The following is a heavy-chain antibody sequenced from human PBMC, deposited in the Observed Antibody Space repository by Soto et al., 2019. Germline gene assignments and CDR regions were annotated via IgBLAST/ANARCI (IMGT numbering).Heavy chain of an antibody. CDR2: ISAYNGNT. J-gene: IGHJ3*02. V-gene: IGHV1-18*04. Sequence: ASVKVSCKASGYTFTSYGISWVRQAPGQGLEWMGWISAYNGNTNYAQKLQGRVTMTTDTSTSTAYMKLRSLRSDDTAVYYCARTDYGDSGDAFDIWGQGTMVTVSS. D-gene: IGHD4-17*01. CDR1: GYTFTSYG. CDR3: ARTDYGDSGDAFDI.